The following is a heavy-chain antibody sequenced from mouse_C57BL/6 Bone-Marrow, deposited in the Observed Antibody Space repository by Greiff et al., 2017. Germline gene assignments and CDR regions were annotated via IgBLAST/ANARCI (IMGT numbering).Heavy chain of an antibody. Sequence: VQLQESGAELVRPGASVTLSCKASGYTFTDYEMHWVKQTHVHGLEWIGAIDPETGGTASNQKFKGKAILTADTSSSTAYMELRSLTSEDSAVYYCTRSRCYGSSSFAYWGQGTLVTVSA. CDR3: TRSRCYGSSSFAY. CDR1: GYTFTDYE. D-gene: IGHD1-1*01. J-gene: IGHJ3*01. CDR2: IDPETGGT. V-gene: IGHV1-15*01.